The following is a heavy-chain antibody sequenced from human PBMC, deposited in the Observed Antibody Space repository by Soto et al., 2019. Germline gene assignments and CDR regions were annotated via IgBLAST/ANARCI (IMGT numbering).Heavy chain of an antibody. CDR1: GFTFDDFA. Sequence: EVQLVESGGGLVQPGRSLRLSCAGSGFTFDDFAMHWVRQLPGKGLEWVSGISWNSGSIGYADSVKGRFTISRDNAKNSMFLQMIRMRAEDTALYYCAKDIYQHGSWHPGGFDYWGQGTLVTVSS. CDR3: AKDIYQHGSWHPGGFDY. CDR2: ISWNSGSI. D-gene: IGHD6-13*01. V-gene: IGHV3-9*01. J-gene: IGHJ4*02.